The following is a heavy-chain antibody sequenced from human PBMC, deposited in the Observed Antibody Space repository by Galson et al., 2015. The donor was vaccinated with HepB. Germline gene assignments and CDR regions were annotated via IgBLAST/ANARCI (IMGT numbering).Heavy chain of an antibody. CDR2: INTKTGNP. V-gene: IGHV7-4-1*02. CDR1: GYTFTSYA. CDR3: VTPLSNGYDYWHY. J-gene: IGHJ4*02. Sequence: SVKVSCKAYGYTFTSYAMNWVRRAPGQGLEWMGWINTKTGNPTYAQGFTGRFVFSSDTSVSTAYLQINSLKAEDTAVYYCVTPLSNGYDYWHYWGQGTLVTVSS. D-gene: IGHD5-12*01.